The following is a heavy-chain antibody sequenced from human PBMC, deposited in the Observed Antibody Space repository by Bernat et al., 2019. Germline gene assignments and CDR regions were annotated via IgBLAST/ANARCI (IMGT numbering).Heavy chain of an antibody. J-gene: IGHJ6*02. Sequence: QVQLVESGGGVVQPGRSLRLSCAASGFTFSSYAMHWVRQAPGKGLEWVAVISYDGSNKYYADSGRGGLTISRDNSKNTLYLQRTSRRAEDTAVYSCARDRGAAGTGYGMDVWGQGTRSPSP. V-gene: IGHV3-30-3*01. CDR2: ISYDGSNK. CDR3: ARDRGAAGTGYGMDV. D-gene: IGHD6-13*01. CDR1: GFTFSSYA.